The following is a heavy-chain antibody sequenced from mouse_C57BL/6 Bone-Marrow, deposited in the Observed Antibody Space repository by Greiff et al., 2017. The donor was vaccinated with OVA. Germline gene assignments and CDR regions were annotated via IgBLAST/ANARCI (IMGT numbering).Heavy chain of an antibody. CDR2: IYPRDGST. J-gene: IGHJ3*01. V-gene: IGHV1-85*01. D-gene: IGHD3-2*02. CDR1: GYTFTSYD. Sequence: QVQLQQSGPELVKPGASVKLSCKASGYTFTSYDINWVKQRPGQGLEWIGWIYPRDGSTKYNEKFKGKATLTVDTSSSTAYMELHSLTSEDSAVYFGARSTAQATRRAWFAYWGQGTLVTVSA. CDR3: ARSTAQATRRAWFAY.